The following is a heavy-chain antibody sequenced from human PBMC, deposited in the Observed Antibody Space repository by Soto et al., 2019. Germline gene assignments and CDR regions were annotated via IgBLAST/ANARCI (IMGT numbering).Heavy chain of an antibody. D-gene: IGHD6-19*01. V-gene: IGHV1-8*02. CDR3: AKDILRQWLVLGAFDI. CDR1: GYTFTSYD. CDR2: MNPNSGNT. Sequence: GASVKVSCKASGYTFTSYDISWVRQATGQGLEWMGWMNPNSGNTGYAQKFQGRVTMTRNTSISTAYMELSSLRAEDTALYYCAKDILRQWLVLGAFDIWGQGTTVTVSS. J-gene: IGHJ3*02.